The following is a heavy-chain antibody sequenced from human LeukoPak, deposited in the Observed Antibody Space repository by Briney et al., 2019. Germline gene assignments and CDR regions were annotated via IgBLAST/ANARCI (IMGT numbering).Heavy chain of an antibody. CDR3: ARGRRYGSGSYYSYYFDY. CDR2: MNPNSGNT. CDR1: GYTFTSYD. V-gene: IGHV1-8*01. D-gene: IGHD3-10*01. Sequence: GASVKVSCKASGYTFTSYDINWVRQATGQGLERMGWMNPNSGNTGYAQKFQGRVTMTRSTSISTAYMELSSLRSEDTAVYYCARGRRYGSGSYYSYYFDYWGQGTLVTVSS. J-gene: IGHJ4*02.